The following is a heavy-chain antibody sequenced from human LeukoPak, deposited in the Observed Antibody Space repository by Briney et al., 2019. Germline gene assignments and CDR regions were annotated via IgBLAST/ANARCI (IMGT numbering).Heavy chain of an antibody. V-gene: IGHV3-30-3*01. Sequence: GGSLRLSCAASGSTFSSYAMHWVRQAPGKGLEWVAVISYDGSNKYYADSVKGRFTISRDNSKNTLYLQMNSLRAEDTAVYYCARDSYCSSTSCSPYYYYYGMDVWGQGTTVTVSS. D-gene: IGHD2-2*01. CDR1: GSTFSSYA. CDR3: ARDSYCSSTSCSPYYYYYGMDV. J-gene: IGHJ6*02. CDR2: ISYDGSNK.